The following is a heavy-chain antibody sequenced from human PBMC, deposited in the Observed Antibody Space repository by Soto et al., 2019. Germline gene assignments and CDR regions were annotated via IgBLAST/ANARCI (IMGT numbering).Heavy chain of an antibody. CDR1: GDPISSGGYF. D-gene: IGHD2-21*01. J-gene: IGHJ6*02. CDR3: ARDRVRRDNKPYGMDV. Sequence: QVQLQESGPGLVQPSQTLSLTCTVSGDPISSGGYFWTWIRQHPGKGLEWIGNTYYTGTTYYNPSLKRPVSISVDTSKNQFSLKLTSVTAADTAIYYCARDRVRRDNKPYGMDVWGQGTTVTVSS. CDR2: TYYTGTT. V-gene: IGHV4-31*01.